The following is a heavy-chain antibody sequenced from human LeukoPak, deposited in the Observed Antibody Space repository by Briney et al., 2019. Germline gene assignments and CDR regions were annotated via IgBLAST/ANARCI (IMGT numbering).Heavy chain of an antibody. V-gene: IGHV4-39*07. CDR1: GGSISSSNYY. CDR2: MYYIGSS. J-gene: IGHJ5*02. D-gene: IGHD2/OR15-2a*01. Sequence: SETLSLTCTVSGGSISSSNYYWGWIRQPPGKGLEWIGSMYYIGSSYYNPSLKSRVTISVDTSKNQFSLKLSSVTAADTAVYYCARVLSGKPQGEIDPWGQGTLVTVSS. CDR3: ARVLSGKPQGEIDP.